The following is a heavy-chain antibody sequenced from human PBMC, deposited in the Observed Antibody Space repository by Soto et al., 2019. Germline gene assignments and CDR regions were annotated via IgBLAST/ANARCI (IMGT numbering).Heavy chain of an antibody. D-gene: IGHD2-8*01. CDR1: GYSFTSYW. Sequence: PGESLKSSCKGSGYSFTSYWIGWVRQMPGKGLECMGIIYPGDSDTRYSPSFQGQVTISADKSISTAYLQWSSLKASDTAMYYCARPTNRGKYYYGMDVWGQGTTVTVSS. CDR2: IYPGDSDT. J-gene: IGHJ6*02. V-gene: IGHV5-51*01. CDR3: ARPTNRGKYYYGMDV.